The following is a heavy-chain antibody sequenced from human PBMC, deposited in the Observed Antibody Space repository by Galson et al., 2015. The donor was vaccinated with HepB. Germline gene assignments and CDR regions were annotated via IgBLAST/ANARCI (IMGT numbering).Heavy chain of an antibody. V-gene: IGHV3-33*08. J-gene: IGHJ6*02. CDR1: GFTFSSYG. CDR3: ARARGCSYGYGMDV. Sequence: SLRLSCAASGFTFSSYGMHWVRQAPGKGLEWVAVIWYDGSNKYYADSVKGRFTISRDNSKNTLYLQMNSLRAEDTAVYYCARARGCSYGYGMDVWGQGTTVTVSS. D-gene: IGHD5-18*01. CDR2: IWYDGSNK.